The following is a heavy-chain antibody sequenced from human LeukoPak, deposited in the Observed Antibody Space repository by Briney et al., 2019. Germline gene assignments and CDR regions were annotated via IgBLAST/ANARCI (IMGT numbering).Heavy chain of an antibody. CDR3: AKDYFDGSWLLGSVIDY. J-gene: IGHJ4*02. CDR2: IYSGGNT. D-gene: IGHD3-9*01. Sequence: GGSLRLSCAASGFTVSSNYMSWVRRAPGKGLEWVSVIYSGGNTYLADSVKGRFSISRDNSRNTVNLQMNSLRAEDTAVYYCAKDYFDGSWLLGSVIDYWGQGTLVTVSS. CDR1: GFTVSSNY. V-gene: IGHV3-66*01.